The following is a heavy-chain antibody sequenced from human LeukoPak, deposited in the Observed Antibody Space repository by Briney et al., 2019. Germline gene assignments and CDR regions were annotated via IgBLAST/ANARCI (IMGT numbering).Heavy chain of an antibody. CDR2: IRNDGSII. J-gene: IGHJ4*02. D-gene: IGHD3-16*01. CDR3: AKDTPLCYFDY. V-gene: IGHV3-30*02. Sequence: PGGSLRLSCAASGFTFSSYGMRWIRQAPGKGLEWVAFIRNDGSIIYNADSVKGRFTISRDNSKNTLYLQMNSLRADDTAVYYCAKDTPLCYFDYWGQGTLVTVSS. CDR1: GFTFSSYG.